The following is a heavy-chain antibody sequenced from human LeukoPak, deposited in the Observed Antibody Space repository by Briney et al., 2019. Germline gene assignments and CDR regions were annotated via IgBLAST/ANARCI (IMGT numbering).Heavy chain of an antibody. V-gene: IGHV4-39*01. Sequence: SETLSLTCTVSGGSISSSSYYWGWIRQPPGKGLEWIGSIYYSGSTYYTPSLKSRVTISLDTSKNQFSPKLSSVTAADTAVYYCARGWELLSSFDIWGQGTMVTVSS. CDR1: GGSISSSSYY. D-gene: IGHD1-26*01. J-gene: IGHJ3*02. CDR2: IYYSGST. CDR3: ARGWELLSSFDI.